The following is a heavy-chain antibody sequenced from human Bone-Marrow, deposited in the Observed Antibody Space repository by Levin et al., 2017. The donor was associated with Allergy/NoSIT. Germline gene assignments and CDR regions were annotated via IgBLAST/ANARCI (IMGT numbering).Heavy chain of an antibody. CDR1: GYIFTDYY. V-gene: IGHV1-2*02. J-gene: IGHJ6*03. CDR2: INPNTGGT. CDR3: ARGIASGRKTYYCDCMDV. Sequence: ASLKVSCKASGYIFTDYYMHWVRQAPGQGLEWMGWINPNTGGTSYSQNFQGRVTMTRDTSISTAYMDLSSLSSDATAVYYCARGIASGRKTYYCDCMDVWGRGTTVAVSS. D-gene: IGHD6-13*01.